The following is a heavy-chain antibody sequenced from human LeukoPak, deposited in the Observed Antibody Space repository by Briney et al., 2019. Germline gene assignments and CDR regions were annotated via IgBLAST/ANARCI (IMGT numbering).Heavy chain of an antibody. CDR2: INHSGST. Sequence: SETLSLTCAVYGGSFSGYYWSWIRQPPGKGLEWIGEINHSGSTKYNPSLKSRVTISEDTSKHQFSLKLSSVTAADTAVYYCAKVNVVDIVARSFFRWYYFDYWGQGTLVTVSS. CDR1: GGSFSGYY. V-gene: IGHV4-34*01. J-gene: IGHJ4*02. D-gene: IGHD5-12*01. CDR3: AKVNVVDIVARSFFRWYYFDY.